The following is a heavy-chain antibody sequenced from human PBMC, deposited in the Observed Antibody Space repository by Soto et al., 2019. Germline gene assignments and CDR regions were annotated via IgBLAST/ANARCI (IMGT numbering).Heavy chain of an antibody. CDR3: ARVGATPYYYYGMDV. CDR1: GFTFSSYW. V-gene: IGHV3-74*01. Sequence: GGSLRLSCAASGFTFSSYWMHWVRQAPGKGLVWVSRINSDGSSTSYADSVKGRFTISRDNAKNTLYLQMNRLRAEDTAVYYCARVGATPYYYYGMDVWGQGTTVTVSS. CDR2: INSDGSST. J-gene: IGHJ6*02. D-gene: IGHD1-26*01.